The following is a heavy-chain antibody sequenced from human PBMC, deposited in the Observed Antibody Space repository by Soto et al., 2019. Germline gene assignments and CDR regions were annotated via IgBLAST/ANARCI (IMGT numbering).Heavy chain of an antibody. Sequence: PSETLSLTCTVSGGSISSYYWIWIRQPPGKGLEWIGYIYYSGSTNYNPSLKSRVTISVDTSKNQFSLKLSSVTAADTAVYYCARQGYYDILTGYRYYGMDVWVQGTTVTVSS. CDR2: IYYSGST. V-gene: IGHV4-59*08. CDR3: ARQGYYDILTGYRYYGMDV. J-gene: IGHJ6*02. D-gene: IGHD3-9*01. CDR1: GGSISSYY.